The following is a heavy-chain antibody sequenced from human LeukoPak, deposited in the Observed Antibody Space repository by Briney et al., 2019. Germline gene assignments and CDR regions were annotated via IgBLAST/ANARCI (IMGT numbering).Heavy chain of an antibody. Sequence: ASVKVSCKVSGYTLTELSMHWVRQAPGKGPEWMGGFDPEDGETIYAQKFQGRVTMTEDTSTDTAYMELGSLRSEDTAVYYCATATSGYYYDSSGYYGHYWGQGTLVTVSS. J-gene: IGHJ4*02. CDR3: ATATSGYYYDSSGYYGHY. D-gene: IGHD3-22*01. CDR1: GYTLTELS. V-gene: IGHV1-24*01. CDR2: FDPEDGET.